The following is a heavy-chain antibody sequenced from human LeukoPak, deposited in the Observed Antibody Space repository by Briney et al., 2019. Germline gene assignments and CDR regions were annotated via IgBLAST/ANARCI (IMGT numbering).Heavy chain of an antibody. CDR2: IYTSGST. CDR3: ARERFDKFGELLPYYYYYYMDV. V-gene: IGHV4-4*07. D-gene: IGHD3-10*01. CDR1: GGSISSYY. Sequence: SETLSLTCTVSGGSISSYYWSWIRQPAGKGLEWIGRIYTSGSTNYNPSLKSRVTMSVDTSKNQFSLKLSSVTAADTAVYYFARERFDKFGELLPYYYYYYMDVWGKGTTVTVSS. J-gene: IGHJ6*03.